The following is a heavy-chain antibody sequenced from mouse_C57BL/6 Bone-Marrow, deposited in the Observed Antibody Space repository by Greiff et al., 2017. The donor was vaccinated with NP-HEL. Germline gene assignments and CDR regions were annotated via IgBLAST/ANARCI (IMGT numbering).Heavy chain of an antibody. CDR1: GFSLTSYG. D-gene: IGHD1-1*01. CDR2: IWRGGST. V-gene: IGHV2-2*01. CDR3: ARPAYYCGSSYGYYDF. Sequence: VQRVESGPGLVQPSQSLSITCTVSGFSLTSYGVHWVRQSPGKGLEWLGVIWRGGSTDYYAAFISSLGICKVNSTSQVFFNMNTLQADDTALYYWARPAYYCGSSYGYYDFWGTGTTVTVSS. J-gene: IGHJ1*03.